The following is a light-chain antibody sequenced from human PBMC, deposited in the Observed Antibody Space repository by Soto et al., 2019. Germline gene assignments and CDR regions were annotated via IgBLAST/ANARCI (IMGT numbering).Light chain of an antibody. V-gene: IGLV1-47*02. CDR3: AAWDASLSACV. Sequence: QSVLTQPPSASGTAGQVVTISCSGGDSNIGSNSVYWYQHLPRMAPKLLIYYNNQRPSGVPDRFSGSRSGTSASLAIVGLRSEDEAVYYCAAWDASLSACVFGNGTKLNVL. CDR1: DSNIGSNS. CDR2: YNN. J-gene: IGLJ1*01.